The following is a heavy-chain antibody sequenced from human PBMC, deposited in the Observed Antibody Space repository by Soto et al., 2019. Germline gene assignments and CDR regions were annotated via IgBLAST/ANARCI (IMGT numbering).Heavy chain of an antibody. D-gene: IGHD2-21*02. V-gene: IGHV4-59*01. CDR1: GGSISSYY. CDR2: IYYSGST. J-gene: IGHJ4*02. CDR3: ARASGGDTDY. Sequence: QVQLQESGPGLVKPSETLSLTCTVSGGSISSYYWSWIRQPPGKGLEWIGYIYYSGSTNYNPSLKXXVXIXXATSKNQFSRKLSSVTAADTAVYYCARASGGDTDYWGQGTLVTVSS.